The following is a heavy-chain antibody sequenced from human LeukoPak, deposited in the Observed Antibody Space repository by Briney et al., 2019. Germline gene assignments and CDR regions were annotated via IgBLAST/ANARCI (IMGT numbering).Heavy chain of an antibody. CDR2: IYYSGST. Sequence: PSETLSLTCTVSGGSISSGGYYWSWIRQHPGMGLEWIGYIYYSGSTYYNPSLKSRVTISVDTSKNQFSLKLSSVTAADTAVYYCARDNWKYYYYYYMDVWGKGTTVTVSS. V-gene: IGHV4-31*03. CDR1: GGSISSGGYY. J-gene: IGHJ6*03. D-gene: IGHD1-1*01. CDR3: ARDNWKYYYYYYMDV.